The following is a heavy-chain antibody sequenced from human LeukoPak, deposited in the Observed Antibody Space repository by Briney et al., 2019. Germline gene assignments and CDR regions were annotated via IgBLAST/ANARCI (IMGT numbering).Heavy chain of an antibody. Sequence: SETLSLTCTVSGGSISSSSYYWGWIRQPPGKGLEWIGSIYYSGSTYYNPSLKSRVTISVDTSKNQFSLKLSSVTAADTAVYYCAREESDSGSYYYRADAFDIWGQGTMVTVSS. CDR2: IYYSGST. D-gene: IGHD1-26*01. J-gene: IGHJ3*02. V-gene: IGHV4-39*02. CDR1: GGSISSSSYY. CDR3: AREESDSGSYYYRADAFDI.